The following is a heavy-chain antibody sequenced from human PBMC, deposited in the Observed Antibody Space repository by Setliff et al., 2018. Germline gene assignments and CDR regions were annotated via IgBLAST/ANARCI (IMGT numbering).Heavy chain of an antibody. CDR3: ARLPYSGSYDFFDS. J-gene: IGHJ4*02. D-gene: IGHD1-26*01. V-gene: IGHV5-51*01. CDR2: IYPGDSHT. CDR1: GYSFSNFW. Sequence: GESLKISCKGSGYSFSNFWIGWVRQMPGKGLEWMGIIYPGDSHTRYSPSFQGQVTMSADKSINTAYLQWSNLKASDTAMYYCARLPYSGSYDFFDSWGQGTLVTVSS.